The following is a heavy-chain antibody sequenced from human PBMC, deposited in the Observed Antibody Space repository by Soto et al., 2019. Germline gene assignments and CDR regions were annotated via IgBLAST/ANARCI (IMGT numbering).Heavy chain of an antibody. D-gene: IGHD6-13*01. CDR2: ISGSGGST. CDR1: GVTFSSYS. V-gene: IGHV3-23*01. CDR3: AKDQGIAAPHGID. J-gene: IGHJ3*01. Sequence: PGGSLRRSCAASGVTFSSYSRNWVRQAPGKGLEWVSSISGSGGSTYYADSVKGRFTISRDNSKNTVYLQMNSLRAEETAVYYCAKDQGIAAPHGIDWGQGTMVTVSS.